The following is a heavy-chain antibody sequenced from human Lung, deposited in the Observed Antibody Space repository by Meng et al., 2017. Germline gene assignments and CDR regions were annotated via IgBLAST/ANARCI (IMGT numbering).Heavy chain of an antibody. V-gene: IGHV4-34*01. D-gene: IGHD4-11*01. CDR3: ARGPTTMAHDFDY. CDR1: GGSSSYYY. J-gene: IGHJ4*02. CDR2: INHSGST. Sequence: GQRQQCGAGLLKPSGPLSRTCVVSGGSSSYYYWSWIRQPPGKGLEWMGEINHSGSTNYNPSLESRATISVDTSQNNLSLKLSSVTAADSAVYYCARGPTTMAHDFDYWGQGTLVTVSS.